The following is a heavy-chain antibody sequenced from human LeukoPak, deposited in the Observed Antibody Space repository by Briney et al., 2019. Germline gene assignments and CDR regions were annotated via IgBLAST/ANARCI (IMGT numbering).Heavy chain of an antibody. Sequence: PGGSLRLSCAASGFTFSSYAMSWVRQAPGKGLEWVSAISGSGGSTYYADSVKGRSTISRDNSKNTLYLQMNSLRAEDTAVYYCAKFPKRAHYFDYWGQGTLVTVSS. CDR2: ISGSGGST. CDR3: AKFPKRAHYFDY. CDR1: GFTFSSYA. V-gene: IGHV3-23*01. D-gene: IGHD6-25*01. J-gene: IGHJ4*02.